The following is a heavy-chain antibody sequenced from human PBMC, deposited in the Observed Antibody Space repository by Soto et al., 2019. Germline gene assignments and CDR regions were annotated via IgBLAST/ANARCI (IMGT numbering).Heavy chain of an antibody. V-gene: IGHV3-21*01. CDR2: ISSSSSYI. Sequence: EVQLVESGGGLVKPGGSLRLSCAASGFTFSSYSMNWVRQAPGKGLEWVSSISSSSSYIYYADSVKGRFTISRENAKNSLYLQMNRLRAEDTAVYYCAREKRDGYKGNWGQGTLVTVSS. D-gene: IGHD5-12*01. CDR1: GFTFSSYS. J-gene: IGHJ4*02. CDR3: AREKRDGYKGN.